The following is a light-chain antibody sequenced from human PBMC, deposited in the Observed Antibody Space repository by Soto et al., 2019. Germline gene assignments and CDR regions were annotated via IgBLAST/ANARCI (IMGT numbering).Light chain of an antibody. J-gene: IGKJ2*01. CDR2: GAS. CDR1: QSVSSNY. CDR3: QLYGNSPLYT. V-gene: IGKV3-20*01. Sequence: EIVLTQSPGTLSLSPGERATLSCRASQSVSSNYLAWYQQKPGQAPRLLIYGASSRATGIPDRFSGSGSGTDFTLTIWRLEPEDFAVYYCQLYGNSPLYTFGQGTKLQIK.